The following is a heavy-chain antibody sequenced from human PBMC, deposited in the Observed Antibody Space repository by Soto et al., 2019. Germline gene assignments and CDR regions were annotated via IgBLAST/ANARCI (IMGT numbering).Heavy chain of an antibody. CDR1: GVSISSGNW. CDR2: IHHSGSA. V-gene: IGHV4-4*02. Sequence: QVQLQESGPGLVKPSGTLSLTCAVSGVSISSGNWWSWVRQPPGKGLEFIGVIHHSGSANYNPSLNSRLSMSVDKSKNQFSLALGSVSAADTAVYYCARYRAASGTYYFDNWGLGTLVTVSS. CDR3: ARYRAASGTYYFDN. D-gene: IGHD3-3*01. J-gene: IGHJ4*02.